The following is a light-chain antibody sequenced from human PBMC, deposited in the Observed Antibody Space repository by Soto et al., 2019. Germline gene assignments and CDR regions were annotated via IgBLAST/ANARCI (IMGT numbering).Light chain of an antibody. CDR2: TNN. CDR1: GSNIGSNT. V-gene: IGLV1-44*01. J-gene: IGLJ3*02. Sequence: QSVLTQPPSASGTPGQSATISCSGSGSNIGSNTVNWYQQLPGTAPKLLIYTNNQRPSGVPDRFSGSKSGTSASLAISGLQSEDEADYHCAAWDDSLNGPVFGGGTKLTVL. CDR3: AAWDDSLNGPV.